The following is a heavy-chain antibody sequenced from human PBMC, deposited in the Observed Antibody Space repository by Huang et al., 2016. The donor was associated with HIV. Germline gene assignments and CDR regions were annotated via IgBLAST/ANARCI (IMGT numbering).Heavy chain of an antibody. D-gene: IGHD3-22*01. CDR3: ARDTYYTDIWKRNDASFL. Sequence: QVQLVQSGGEVKQPGASVRVSCKASGYDFGSYGMSWGRQAPGQGLEWLGWIGIDSRDTRTAQKFQGRGTMTTDRSATTTYMELRSLRYDDTAVYYCARDTYYTDIWKRNDASFLWGQGTMITVYS. J-gene: IGHJ3*01. V-gene: IGHV1-18*01. CDR1: GYDFGSYG. CDR2: IGIDSRDT.